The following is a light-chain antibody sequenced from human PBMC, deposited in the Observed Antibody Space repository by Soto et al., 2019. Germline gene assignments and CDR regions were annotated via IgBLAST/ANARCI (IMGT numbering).Light chain of an antibody. CDR2: EVS. Sequence: DIVMTQTPLSLSVTPGQPASISCKSSQSLLHSDGKTYLYWYLQKPGQSPQLLMYEVSNRFSGVPDRFSGSGSGTDFTLEISRVEAEDVGVHYCMQSIQVPPTFGGGTKVEIK. CDR1: QSLLHSDGKTY. J-gene: IGKJ4*01. V-gene: IGKV2D-29*02. CDR3: MQSIQVPPT.